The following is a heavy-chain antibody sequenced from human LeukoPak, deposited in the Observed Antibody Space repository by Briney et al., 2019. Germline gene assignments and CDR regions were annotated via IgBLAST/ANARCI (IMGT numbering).Heavy chain of an antibody. J-gene: IGHJ4*02. CDR3: ARPADITMIVVASRGVDY. CDR1: GYTFTGYY. Sequence: ASVKVSCKASGYTFTGYYMHWVRQAPGQGLEWMGRSNPNSGGTNYAQKFQGRVTMTRDTSISTAYMELSRLRSDDTAVYYCARPADITMIVVASRGVDYWGQGTLVTVSS. CDR2: SNPNSGGT. D-gene: IGHD3-22*01. V-gene: IGHV1-2*06.